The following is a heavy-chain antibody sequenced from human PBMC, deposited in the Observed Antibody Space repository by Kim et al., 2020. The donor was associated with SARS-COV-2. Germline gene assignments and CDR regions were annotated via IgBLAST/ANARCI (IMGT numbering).Heavy chain of an antibody. CDR3: ARVSWEYYYYGMDV. CDR2: IYYSGST. J-gene: IGHJ6*02. Sequence: SETLSLTCTVSGGSISSYYWSWIRQPPGKGLEWIGYIYYSGSTNYNPSLKSRVTISVDTSKNQFSLKLSSVTAADTAVYYCARVSWEYYYYGMDVWGQGTTVTVSS. D-gene: IGHD1-26*01. CDR1: GGSISSYY. V-gene: IGHV4-59*13.